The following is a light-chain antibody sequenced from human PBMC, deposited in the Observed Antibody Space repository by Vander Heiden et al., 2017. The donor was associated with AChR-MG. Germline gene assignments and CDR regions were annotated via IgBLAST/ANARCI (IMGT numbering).Light chain of an antibody. V-gene: IGKV3-20*01. Sequence: VLTQSRGTLSLSPGERATLPCRASQSLSGNSFAWYQQRPGQAPRLLIHGSSTRAAAISDRFRGSGSGTDFTLTISRVEPEDSAVYYCHQYAGSPETFGQGTRVEIK. CDR3: HQYAGSPET. CDR1: QSLSGNS. J-gene: IGKJ1*01. CDR2: GSS.